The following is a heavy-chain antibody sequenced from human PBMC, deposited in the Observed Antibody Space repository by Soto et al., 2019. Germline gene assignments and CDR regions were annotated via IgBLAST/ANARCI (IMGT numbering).Heavy chain of an antibody. CDR2: IWYDGSKK. J-gene: IGHJ5*02. V-gene: IGHV3-33*01. Sequence: QVQVVESGGGVVQPGRSLRLSCAVSGFTYTNYGMHWVRQAPGKGLEWGAVIWYDGSKKYYLDSVKGRFTISRDNSKNTLDLEMNDLRPEDTAVYYCARDRANWFDPWGQGTLVTVSS. CDR3: ARDRANWFDP. CDR1: GFTYTNYG.